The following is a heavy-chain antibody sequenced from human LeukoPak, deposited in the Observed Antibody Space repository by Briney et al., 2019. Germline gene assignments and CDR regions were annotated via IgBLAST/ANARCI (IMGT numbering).Heavy chain of an antibody. CDR1: GFTFSSHF. CDR3: ARERYSRSSHDALDL. V-gene: IGHV3-21*01. CDR2: ISSSGSSV. J-gene: IGHJ3*01. Sequence: GGSLRLSCAASGFTFSSHFMNWVRQAPGKGLEWVSSISSSGSSVLYADSPKGRFAISRDNAKNSLYLQMNSLRPEDTAVYYCARERYSRSSHDALDLWGQGTMVTVSS. D-gene: IGHD6-6*01.